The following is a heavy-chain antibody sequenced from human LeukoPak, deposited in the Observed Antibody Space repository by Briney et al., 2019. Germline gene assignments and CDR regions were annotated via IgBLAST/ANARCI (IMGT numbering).Heavy chain of an antibody. V-gene: IGHV4-61*05. CDR2: IYYSGST. D-gene: IGHD1-26*01. CDR3: ARGREWEPKVFDY. Sequence: PSETLSLTCTVSGGSISSSSYFWGWIRQPPGKGLEWIGYIYYSGSTNYNPSLKSRVTISVDTSRNQFSLKLSSVTAADTAVYYCARGREWEPKVFDYWGQGTLVTVSS. CDR1: GGSISSSSYF. J-gene: IGHJ4*02.